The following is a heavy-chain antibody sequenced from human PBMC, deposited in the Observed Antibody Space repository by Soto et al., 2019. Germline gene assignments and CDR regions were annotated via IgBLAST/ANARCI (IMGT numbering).Heavy chain of an antibody. D-gene: IGHD6-13*01. Sequence: GGSLRLSCAASGFTFDDHAMHWVRQAPGKGLEWVSGISWNSGSIGYADSVKGRFTISRDNAKNSLYLQMNSLRAEDTALYYCAKGGGIAIKPYYFDYWGQGTLVTVSS. CDR2: ISWNSGSI. J-gene: IGHJ4*02. CDR3: AKGGGIAIKPYYFDY. V-gene: IGHV3-9*01. CDR1: GFTFDDHA.